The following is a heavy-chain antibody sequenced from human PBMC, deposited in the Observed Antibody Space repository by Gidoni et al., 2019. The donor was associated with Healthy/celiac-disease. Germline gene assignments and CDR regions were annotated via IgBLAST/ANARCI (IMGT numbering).Heavy chain of an antibody. Sequence: QVQLVESVGGLVKPGGSLRPYCAASGFTFSDYYMSWIRQAPGKGLEWVSYISSSGSTIYYADSVKSRFTISRDNAKNSLYLQMNSLRAEDTDVYYCARDFLSGGLDYWGQGTLVTVSS. J-gene: IGHJ4*02. D-gene: IGHD1-26*01. CDR2: ISSSGSTI. CDR3: ARDFLSGGLDY. V-gene: IGHV3-11*01. CDR1: GFTFSDYY.